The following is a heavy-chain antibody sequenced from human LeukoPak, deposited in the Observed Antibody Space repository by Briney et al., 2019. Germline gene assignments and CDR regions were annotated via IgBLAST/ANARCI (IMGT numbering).Heavy chain of an antibody. J-gene: IGHJ4*02. CDR3: ARSYRSSDYDY. CDR1: GYTFTSYG. CDR2: ISAYNGNT. D-gene: IGHD3-16*02. V-gene: IGHV1-18*01. Sequence: ASVKVSCKASGYTFTSYGLSWGRQAPGQGLEWMGWISAYNGNTNYAQKFQGRVTMTTDTSTSTAYMELRNLRSDDTAVYYCARSYRSSDYDYWGQGTLVTVSS.